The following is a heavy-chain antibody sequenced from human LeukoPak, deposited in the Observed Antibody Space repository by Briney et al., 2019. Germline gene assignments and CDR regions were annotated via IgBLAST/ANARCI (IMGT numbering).Heavy chain of an antibody. CDR3: ARDDYYDILTGYYNDAFDI. CDR2: INTSGGST. V-gene: IGHV1-46*01. Sequence: ASVKVSCKASGYTFTSYYMHWVRQAPGQGLEWMGIINTSGGSTSYAQKFQGRVTMTRDTSTSTVYMELSSLRSEDTAVYYCARDDYYDILTGYYNDAFDIWGQGTMVTVSS. J-gene: IGHJ3*02. CDR1: GYTFTSYY. D-gene: IGHD3-9*01.